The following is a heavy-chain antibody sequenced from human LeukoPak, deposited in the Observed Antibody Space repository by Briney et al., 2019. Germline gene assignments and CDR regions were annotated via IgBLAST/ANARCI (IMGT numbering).Heavy chain of an antibody. Sequence: GGSLRLSCAASAFSFSSHTMNWVRQAPGKGLEWVSLISGSSTYIFYADSVKGRFTISRDNAKNSLSLQMNSLRAEDTAVYYCARDERRGRRWQSGTYLSDAFDIWGQGTMVTVSS. CDR2: ISGSSTYI. CDR1: AFSFSSHT. V-gene: IGHV3-21*01. D-gene: IGHD1-26*01. J-gene: IGHJ3*02. CDR3: ARDERRGRRWQSGTYLSDAFDI.